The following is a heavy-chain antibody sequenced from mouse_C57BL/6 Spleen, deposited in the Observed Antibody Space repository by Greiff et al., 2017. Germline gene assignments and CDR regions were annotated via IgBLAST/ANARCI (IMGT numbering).Heavy chain of an antibody. CDR2: IRNTANGYTT. V-gene: IGHV7-3*01. CDR1: GFTFTDYY. J-gene: IGHJ4*01. CDR3: ARYDEGFPYYAMDY. Sequence: EVKLVESGGGLVQPGGSLSLSCAASGFTFTDYYMSWVRQPPGKALEWLGFIRNTANGYTTEYSAYVKGRFTISRDNSQSILYLQMNALRAEDSATYYCARYDEGFPYYAMDYWGQGTSVTVSS.